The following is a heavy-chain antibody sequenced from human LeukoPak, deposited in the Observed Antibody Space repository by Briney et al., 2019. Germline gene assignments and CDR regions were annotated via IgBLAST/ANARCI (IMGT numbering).Heavy chain of an antibody. CDR3: ARETMVRGVSP. CDR1: GGSIGSGGYY. V-gene: IGHV4-31*03. D-gene: IGHD3-10*01. CDR2: IYYSGST. J-gene: IGHJ5*02. Sequence: SETLSLTCTVSGGSIGSGGYYWSWIRQHPGKGLEWIGYIYYSGSTYYNPSLKSRVTISVDTSKNQFSLKLSSVTAADTAVYYCARETMVRGVSPWGQGTLVTVSS.